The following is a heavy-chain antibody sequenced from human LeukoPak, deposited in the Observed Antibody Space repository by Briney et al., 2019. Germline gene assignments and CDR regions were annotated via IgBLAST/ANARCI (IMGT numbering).Heavy chain of an antibody. CDR1: GFTVSSNY. V-gene: IGHV3-66*01. J-gene: IGHJ4*02. Sequence: GGSLRLSCAASGFTVSSNYMSWVRQAPGKGLEWVSVIYSGGTTYYADSVKGRFTNSRDNSKNTLHLQMNSLRAEDTAVYYCARDQYSYAHAAHWGQGTLVTVSS. CDR3: ARDQYSYAHAAH. D-gene: IGHD5-18*01. CDR2: IYSGGTT.